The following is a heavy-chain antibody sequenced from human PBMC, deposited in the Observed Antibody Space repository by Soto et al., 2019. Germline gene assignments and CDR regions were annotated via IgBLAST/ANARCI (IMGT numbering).Heavy chain of an antibody. J-gene: IGHJ1*01. V-gene: IGHV4-59*01. CDR3: ARALGYYDILTGYYRVEYFQH. Sequence: SETLSLTCTVSGGSISIYYWSWIRQPPGKGLEWIGYIYYSGSTNYNPSLKSRVTISVDTSKNQFSLKLSSVTAADTAVYYCARALGYYDILTGYYRVEYFQHWGQGTLVTVSS. D-gene: IGHD3-9*01. CDR1: GGSISIYY. CDR2: IYYSGST.